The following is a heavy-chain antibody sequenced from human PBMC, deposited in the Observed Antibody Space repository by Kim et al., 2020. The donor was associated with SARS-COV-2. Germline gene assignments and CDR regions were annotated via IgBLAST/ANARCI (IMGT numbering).Heavy chain of an antibody. CDR3: ARDGWVGYHARVVAAIGYWFDS. V-gene: IGHV3-30*04. CDR1: GFTFSSYA. J-gene: IGHJ5*01. Sequence: GGSLRLSCAASGFTFSSYAMHWVRQAPGKGLEWVSVISYDGSNKYYADSVKGRFTISRDNSKNTLYLQMNSLRAEDTAVYYCARDGWVGYHARVVAAIGYWFDSWGQGTLVTVSS. D-gene: IGHD2-15*01. CDR2: ISYDGSNK.